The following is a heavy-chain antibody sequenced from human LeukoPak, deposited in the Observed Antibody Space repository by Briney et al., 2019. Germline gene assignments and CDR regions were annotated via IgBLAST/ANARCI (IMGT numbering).Heavy chain of an antibody. V-gene: IGHV1-18*04. Sequence: ASVKVSCKASGYTFTGYYMHWVRQAPGQGLEWMGWISAYNGNTNYAQKLQGRVTMTTDTSTSTAYMELRSLRSDDTAVYYCARDLLEDYYDSNFDYWGQGTLVTVSS. CDR1: GYTFTGYY. CDR2: ISAYNGNT. J-gene: IGHJ4*02. CDR3: ARDLLEDYYDSNFDY. D-gene: IGHD3-22*01.